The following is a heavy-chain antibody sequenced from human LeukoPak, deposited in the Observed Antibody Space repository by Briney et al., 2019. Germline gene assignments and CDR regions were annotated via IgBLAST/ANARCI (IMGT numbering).Heavy chain of an antibody. D-gene: IGHD2-2*01. Sequence: PGGSLRLSCAASGFTFDDYAMHWVRQAPGKGLEWVSGISWNSGSIGYADSVKGRFTISRDNAKNSMYLQMNSLRAEDTALYYCAKDRGYQLLYYFDYWGQGTLVTVSS. V-gene: IGHV3-9*01. CDR2: ISWNSGSI. J-gene: IGHJ4*02. CDR1: GFTFDDYA. CDR3: AKDRGYQLLYYFDY.